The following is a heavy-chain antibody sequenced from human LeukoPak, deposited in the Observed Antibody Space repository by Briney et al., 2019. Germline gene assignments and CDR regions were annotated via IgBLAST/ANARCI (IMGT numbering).Heavy chain of an antibody. CDR3: ARASHYVDIAATIPYGIYYFDY. Sequence: SETLSLTCTVSDGSMTNYYWSWIRQPAGKGLEWIGRMRTSGNNSYNPSLASRVSMSVDTSKRQLSLKLSSVTAADTAVYYCARASHYVDIAATIPYGIYYFDYWGQGTLVTVSS. CDR1: DGSMTNYY. CDR2: MRTSGNN. D-gene: IGHD5-12*01. J-gene: IGHJ4*02. V-gene: IGHV4-4*07.